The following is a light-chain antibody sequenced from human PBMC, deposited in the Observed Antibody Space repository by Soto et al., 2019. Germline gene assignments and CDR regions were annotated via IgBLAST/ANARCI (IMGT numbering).Light chain of an antibody. V-gene: IGKV3-15*01. CDR3: QQYAKWPRT. CDR1: RDVHIN. Sequence: ETMMTQSPATLSVSPGETATLPGRSSRDVHINLAWYHQKPGKAPTLLIYVVSARAPGVPARFSGAGSGTEFTLTIRSLQSADFGVYYGQQYAKWPRTFGQGTKVAIQ. CDR2: VVS. J-gene: IGKJ2*01.